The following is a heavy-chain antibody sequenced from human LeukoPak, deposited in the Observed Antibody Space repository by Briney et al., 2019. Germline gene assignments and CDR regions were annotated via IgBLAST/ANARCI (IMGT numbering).Heavy chain of an antibody. CDR1: GYEFTDDY. V-gene: IGHV1-2*02. Sequence: GASVKVSCKASGYEFTDDYMHWVRQAPGQGLEFMGWINPDSGFTNYAQKFKGRVTMTRDTSISTAYLEVRSLTSDDTAVYYCAPTADAYTSWWKVWGQGTLVTVS. CDR3: APTADAYTSWWKV. CDR2: INPDSGFT. J-gene: IGHJ4*02. D-gene: IGHD3-16*01.